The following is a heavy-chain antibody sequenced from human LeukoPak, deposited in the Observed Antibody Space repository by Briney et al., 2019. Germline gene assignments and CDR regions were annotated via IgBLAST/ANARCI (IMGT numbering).Heavy chain of an antibody. J-gene: IGHJ4*02. V-gene: IGHV3-23*01. CDR3: AKDINRRTYYYGSGSYSLSDY. Sequence: RGSLRLSCAASGFTFSSYAMSWVRQAPGKGLEWVSAISGSGGSTYYADSVKGRFTISRDNSKNTLYLQMNSLRAEDTAVYYCAKDINRRTYYYGSGSYSLSDYWGQGTLVTVSS. CDR2: ISGSGGST. CDR1: GFTFSSYA. D-gene: IGHD3-10*01.